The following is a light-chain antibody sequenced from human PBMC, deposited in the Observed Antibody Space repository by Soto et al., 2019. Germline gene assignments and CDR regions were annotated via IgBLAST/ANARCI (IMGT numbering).Light chain of an antibody. Sequence: QSALTQPASVSGSPGQSITISCTGTSSDVGGYNYVSWYQQHPGKAPKLMIYEVSNQPSGVSNRFSGSKSGNTASLTISGLQAEDEADYYCSSYTRNSTLVFGGGTKLTVL. CDR2: EVS. CDR3: SSYTRNSTLV. V-gene: IGLV2-14*01. CDR1: SSDVGGYNY. J-gene: IGLJ2*01.